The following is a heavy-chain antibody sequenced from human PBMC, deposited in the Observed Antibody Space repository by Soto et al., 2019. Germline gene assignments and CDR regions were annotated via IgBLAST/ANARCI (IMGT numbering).Heavy chain of an antibody. CDR3: ARVLAQFVLVPAAMS. J-gene: IGHJ4*02. CDR1: GFNLSNYA. V-gene: IGHV3-30-3*01. Sequence: GGSLRLSCAASGFNLSNYAVHWVRQAPGKGLEWVAIISSDGSNKYYADSVKGRFTISRDNSKNTLYLQMNRLRAEDTAVYYCARVLAQFVLVPAAMSGGQGTLVTVSS. CDR2: ISSDGSNK. D-gene: IGHD2-2*01.